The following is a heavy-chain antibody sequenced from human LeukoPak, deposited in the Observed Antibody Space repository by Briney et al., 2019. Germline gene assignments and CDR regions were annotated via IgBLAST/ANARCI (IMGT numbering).Heavy chain of an antibody. CDR2: IIPIFGTA. D-gene: IGHD2-2*02. CDR3: ASDDCSSTSCYSAGYYYYYGMDV. J-gene: IGHJ6*02. CDR1: GGTFSSYA. V-gene: IGHV1-69*13. Sequence: SVKVSCKASGGTFSSYAISWVRQATGQGLEWMGGIIPIFGTANYAQKFQGRVTITADESTSTAYMELSSLRSEDTAVYYCASDDCSSTSCYSAGYYYYYGMDVWGQGTTVTVSS.